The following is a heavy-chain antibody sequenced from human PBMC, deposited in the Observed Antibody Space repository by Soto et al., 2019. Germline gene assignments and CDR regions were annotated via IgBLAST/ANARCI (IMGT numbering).Heavy chain of an antibody. J-gene: IGHJ3*02. Sequence: GASVKVSCKASGYTFTSYDINWVRQATGQGLEWMGWMNPNSGNTGYAQKFQGRVTMTRNTSISTAYMELSSLRSEDTAVYYCARGLRFLEWSLRAFDIWGQGTMVTVSS. CDR1: GYTFTSYD. V-gene: IGHV1-8*01. D-gene: IGHD3-3*01. CDR2: MNPNSGNT. CDR3: ARGLRFLEWSLRAFDI.